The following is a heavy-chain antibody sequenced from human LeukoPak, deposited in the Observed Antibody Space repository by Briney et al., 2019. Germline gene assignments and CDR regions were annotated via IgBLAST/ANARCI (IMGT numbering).Heavy chain of an antibody. Sequence: GGSLRLSCTVSGFTVSINYMNWVRQAPGKGLEWVSVIYSGGSTYYADSVKGRFTISRDNSKNTLYLQMNSLRAEDTAVYYCARGAYGSGSYGDNWFDPWGQGTLVTVSS. CDR3: ARGAYGSGSYGDNWFDP. CDR2: IYSGGST. V-gene: IGHV3-66*01. D-gene: IGHD3-10*01. CDR1: GFTVSINY. J-gene: IGHJ5*02.